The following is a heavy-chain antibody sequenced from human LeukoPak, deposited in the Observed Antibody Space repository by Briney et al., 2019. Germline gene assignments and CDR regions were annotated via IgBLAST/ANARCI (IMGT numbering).Heavy chain of an antibody. CDR2: IYYSGST. J-gene: IGHJ4*02. V-gene: IGHV4-59*01. D-gene: IGHD2-15*01. CDR1: GASISNNY. Sequence: SETLSLTCTVSGASISNNYWSWIRQPPGKGLEWIGNIYYSGSTTYNPSLKSRVTISVDTSKKQFFLKLSSVTAADTAVYYCARDSCSGGSCYSDYWGQGTLVTVSS. CDR3: ARDSCSGGSCYSDY.